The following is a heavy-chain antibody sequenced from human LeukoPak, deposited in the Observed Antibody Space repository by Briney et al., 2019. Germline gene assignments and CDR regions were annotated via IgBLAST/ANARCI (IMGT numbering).Heavy chain of an antibody. CDR3: AKVDIAARGYYYMDV. CDR2: IRYDGSNK. CDR1: GFTFSSYG. Sequence: GGSLRLSCAASGFTFSSYGMHWVRQAPGKGLEWVAFIRYDGSNKYYADSVKGRFTISRDNSKNTLYLQMNSLRAEDTAVYYCAKVDIAARGYYYMDVWGKGTTVTVSS. J-gene: IGHJ6*03. D-gene: IGHD6-6*01. V-gene: IGHV3-30*02.